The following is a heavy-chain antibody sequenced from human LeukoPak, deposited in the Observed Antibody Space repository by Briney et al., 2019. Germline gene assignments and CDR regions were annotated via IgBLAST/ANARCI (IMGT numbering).Heavy chain of an antibody. J-gene: IGHJ3*02. V-gene: IGHV4-59*01. CDR1: GGPISSYY. CDR3: ARGCSSTNDAFDI. CDR2: IYYSGST. Sequence: KPSETLSLTCTVSGGPISSYYWSWIRQPPGKGLEWIGYIYYSGSTNYNPSLKSRVTISVDTSKNQFSLKLSSVTAADTAVYYCARGCSSTNDAFDIWGQGTMVTVSS. D-gene: IGHD2-2*01.